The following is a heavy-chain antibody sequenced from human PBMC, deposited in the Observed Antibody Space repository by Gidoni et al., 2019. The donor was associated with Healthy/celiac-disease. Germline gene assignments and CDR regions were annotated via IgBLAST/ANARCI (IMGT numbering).Heavy chain of an antibody. Sequence: QITLKESGPTLVKPTQTLTLTCTFSGFSLSTSGVGVGWIRQPPGKYLEWLALIYWNDDRRYSPSLKSRLTITKDTSKNQVVLTMTNMDPVDTAPYYCAHLQWEPRRGAFDIWGQGTMVTVSS. CDR2: IYWNDDR. J-gene: IGHJ3*02. CDR3: AHLQWEPRRGAFDI. CDR1: GFSLSTSGVG. D-gene: IGHD1-26*01. V-gene: IGHV2-5*01.